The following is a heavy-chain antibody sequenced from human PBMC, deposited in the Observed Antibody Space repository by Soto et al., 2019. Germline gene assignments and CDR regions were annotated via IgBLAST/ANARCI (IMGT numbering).Heavy chain of an antibody. D-gene: IGHD5-18*01. CDR2: ISSSGSTI. CDR3: ARDYWVDTAMVTPFDY. CDR1: GFTFSSYE. J-gene: IGHJ4*02. V-gene: IGHV3-48*03. Sequence: PGGSLRLSCAASGFTFSSYEMNWVRQAPGKGLEWVSYISSSGSTIYYADSVKGRFTISRDNAKNPLYLQMNSLRAEDTAVYYCARDYWVDTAMVTPFDYWGQGTLVTVSS.